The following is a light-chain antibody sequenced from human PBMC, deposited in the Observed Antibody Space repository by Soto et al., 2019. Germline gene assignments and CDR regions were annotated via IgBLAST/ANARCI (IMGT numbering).Light chain of an antibody. CDR1: NNDVGGFNY. Sequence: QSALTQPRSVSGSPGQSVTISCTGTNNDVGGFNYVSWYQQHPGKAPKLIIHDVSERPPGVPERFSGSKSGNTASLTISGLQAEDEADYYCCSYAGSLFGGGTKVTVL. CDR2: DVS. CDR3: CSYAGSL. J-gene: IGLJ2*01. V-gene: IGLV2-11*01.